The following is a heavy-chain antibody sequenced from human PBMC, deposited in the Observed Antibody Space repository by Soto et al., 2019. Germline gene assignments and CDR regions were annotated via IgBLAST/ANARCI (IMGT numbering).Heavy chain of an antibody. CDR1: GYTFTSYG. CDR2: ISAYNYNT. V-gene: IGHV1-18*01. D-gene: IGHD1-1*01. Sequence: GASVKVACKASGYTFTSYGLGWVRQAPGQGLEWMGRISAYNYNTNYAQKLQGRVTMTTDTSTSTAYMELRSLRAEDSAVYYCARGETTGSTPGFDIWGQGTMVTVSS. J-gene: IGHJ3*02. CDR3: ARGETTGSTPGFDI.